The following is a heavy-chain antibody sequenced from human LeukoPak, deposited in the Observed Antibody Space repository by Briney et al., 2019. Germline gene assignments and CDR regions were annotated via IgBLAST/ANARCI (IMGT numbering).Heavy chain of an antibody. CDR1: GFTFSSYG. Sequence: PGGSLRLSCAASGFTFSSYGMSWVRQAPGKGLEWVSAISGSGGSTYYADSVKGRFTISRDNSKNTLYLQMNSLRAEDTAVYYCAKAPIYYDSSGYSVYWGQGTLVTVSS. J-gene: IGHJ4*02. CDR2: ISGSGGST. V-gene: IGHV3-23*01. D-gene: IGHD3-22*01. CDR3: AKAPIYYDSSGYSVY.